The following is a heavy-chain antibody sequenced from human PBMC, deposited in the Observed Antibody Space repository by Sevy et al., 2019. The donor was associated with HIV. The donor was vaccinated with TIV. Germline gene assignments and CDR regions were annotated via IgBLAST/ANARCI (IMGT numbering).Heavy chain of an antibody. CDR2: MNPNSGHT. J-gene: IGHJ4*02. V-gene: IGHV1-8*01. CDR1: GYTFTDYD. D-gene: IGHD2-21*02. Sequence: ASVKVSCKASGYTFTDYDITWVRQVTGQGLELVGWMNPNSGHTAYTENFQGRVSTTRDTSIGTAYMELSSLRSEDTAVDYCAKLASCGGDCYYFDFWGQGTLVTVSS. CDR3: AKLASCGGDCYYFDF.